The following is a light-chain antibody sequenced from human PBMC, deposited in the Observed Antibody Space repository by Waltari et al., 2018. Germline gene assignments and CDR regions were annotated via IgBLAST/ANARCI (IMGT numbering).Light chain of an antibody. V-gene: IGKV1D-8*03. CDR1: QGISTY. J-gene: IGKJ1*01. CDR3: QHYYNFPWM. CDR2: GAS. Sequence: VIWMTQSPSLLSASPGDRVTNTCRMSQGISTYLAWYQQKPGRAPDLLIYGASILHSGVPSRFSGSGSGTDFTLTISSLQSEDVATYYCQHYYNFPWMFGQGTKVEIK.